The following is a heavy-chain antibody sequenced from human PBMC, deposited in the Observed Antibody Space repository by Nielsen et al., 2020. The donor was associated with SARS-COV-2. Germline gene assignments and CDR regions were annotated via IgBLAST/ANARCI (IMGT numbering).Heavy chain of an antibody. CDR1: SGSMPYYY. CDR3: ASFDLDYGLEY. J-gene: IGHJ4*02. V-gene: IGHV4-59*01. CDR2: KHYSGST. D-gene: IGHD4-17*01. Sequence: SETLSLTCTVSSGSMPYYYWTWIRQSPEKGLEWLGYKHYSGSTNYNPSLKSQVTISVDTSKNQFSLKLFSVTAADTAVYYCASFDLDYGLEYWGRGALVTVSS.